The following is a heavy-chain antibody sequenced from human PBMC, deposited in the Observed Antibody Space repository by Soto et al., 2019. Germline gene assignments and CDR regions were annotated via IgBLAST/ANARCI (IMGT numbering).Heavy chain of an antibody. J-gene: IGHJ4*02. CDR1: GFSLSTSGVG. CDR3: AHKGPEDWPLDY. D-gene: IGHD3-9*01. CDR2: IYWDDSK. V-gene: IGHV2-5*02. Sequence: QITLKESGPTLVRPTQTLTLTCAFSGFSLSTSGVGVGWTRQPPGKALEWLAVIYWDDSKHYSPSLRSSLTITKDTPKCQVVLTLPTMDPMDTGTYYCAHKGPEDWPLDYWRQGTLVTVSS.